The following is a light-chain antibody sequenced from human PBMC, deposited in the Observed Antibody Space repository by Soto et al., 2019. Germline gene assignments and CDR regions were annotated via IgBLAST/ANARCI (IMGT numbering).Light chain of an antibody. V-gene: IGKV3-20*01. CDR3: QKYGGSPPWT. CDR2: AAS. Sequence: IVLAQSPATLSLSPGERATISCRASHSVANNYLAWYQQKHGQAPRLIIFAASSRATGVPHRFSASGSGTDFTLTISRLEPEDFAVYFCQKYGGSPPWTFGQGTKVDIK. J-gene: IGKJ1*01. CDR1: HSVANNY.